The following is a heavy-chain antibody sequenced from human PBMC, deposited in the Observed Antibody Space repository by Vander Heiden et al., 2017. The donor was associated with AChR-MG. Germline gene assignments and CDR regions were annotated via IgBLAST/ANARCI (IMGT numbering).Heavy chain of an antibody. CDR2: IIPIFGTA. J-gene: IGHJ4*01. V-gene: IGHV1-69*01. Sequence: QAQPVRSGAAVNKPGTPAKVSCQASGSTFSSYAISWVRQTPRQGLEWMGGIIPIFGTANYSQKFEGRVTITADESTIAAYMHRSSLRSEDTAVYYCVRGGSYYSDYW. CDR3: VRGGSYYSDY. D-gene: IGHD1-26*01. CDR1: GSTFSSYA.